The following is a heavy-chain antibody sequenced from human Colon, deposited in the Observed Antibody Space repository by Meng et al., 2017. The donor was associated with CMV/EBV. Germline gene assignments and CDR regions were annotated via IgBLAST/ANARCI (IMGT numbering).Heavy chain of an antibody. CDR2: ISGGGATT. Sequence: GSLRLSCAASGFTFSSYSMNWVRQAPGMGLEWVSRISGGGATTNYADSVRGRFTVSRDNAKKMLYLQMNSLRAEDTAVYFCAPITVVRGVLSMDVWGLGTTVTVSS. J-gene: IGHJ6*02. CDR3: APITVVRGVLSMDV. D-gene: IGHD3-10*01. CDR1: GFTFSSYS. V-gene: IGHV3-74*01.